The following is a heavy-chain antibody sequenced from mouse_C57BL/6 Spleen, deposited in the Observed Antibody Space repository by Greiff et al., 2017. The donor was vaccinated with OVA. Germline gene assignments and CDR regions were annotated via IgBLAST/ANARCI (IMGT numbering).Heavy chain of an antibody. Sequence: VQLQESGAELVRPGASVTLSCKASGYTFTDYEMHWVKQTPVHGLEWIGAIDPETGGTAYKQKFKGKAILTADKSSSTAYMELRSLTSEDSAVYYCTRGAYYDYDGLLFDVWGTGTTVTVSS. CDR3: TRGAYYDYDGLLFDV. V-gene: IGHV1-15*01. CDR2: IDPETGGT. J-gene: IGHJ1*03. CDR1: GYTFTDYE. D-gene: IGHD2-4*01.